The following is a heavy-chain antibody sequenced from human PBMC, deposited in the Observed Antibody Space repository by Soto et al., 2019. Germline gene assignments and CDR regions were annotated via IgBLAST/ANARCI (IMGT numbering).Heavy chain of an antibody. CDR1: GYSFTNYW. D-gene: IGHD2-2*01. CDR2: IYPGDSNT. V-gene: IGHV5-51*01. CDR3: ARRGAYGDRSSTSCYHGVGGYGMDV. Sequence: PGESLKISCXGSGYSFTNYWIAWVRQMPGKGLEWMGIIYPGDSNTRYSPSFQGQVTISADKSINTAYLQWSSLKASDTAMYYCARRGAYGDRSSTSCYHGVGGYGMDVWGQGTTVTVS. J-gene: IGHJ6*02.